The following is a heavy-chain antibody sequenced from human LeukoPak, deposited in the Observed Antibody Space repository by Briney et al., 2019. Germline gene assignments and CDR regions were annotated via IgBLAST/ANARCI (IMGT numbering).Heavy chain of an antibody. CDR1: GGSITNYY. V-gene: IGHV4-59*08. D-gene: IGHD5-24*01. CDR2: IYYTGGT. CDR3: ARHTAEKYNWFDR. J-gene: IGHJ5*02. Sequence: PSETLSLTCTVSGGSITNYYWAWIRQPPGKGLEWIGNIYYTGGTKYNPSLRSRVTISVDPSKNQFSLKLSSVTAADTAVYYCARHTAEKYNWFDRWGQGTLVTVSS.